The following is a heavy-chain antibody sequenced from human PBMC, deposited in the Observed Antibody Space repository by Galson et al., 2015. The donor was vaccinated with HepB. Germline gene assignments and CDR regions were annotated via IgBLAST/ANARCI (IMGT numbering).Heavy chain of an antibody. CDR1: GFTFNDFA. V-gene: IGHV3-23*01. J-gene: IGHJ4*02. CDR2: ISGSGGTT. D-gene: IGHD4-11*01. Sequence: SLRLSCAVSGFTFNDFAMTWVRQAPGKGLEWVSGISGSGGTTYYADSVRGRFTISRDNSKNTLYMQMNSLRAEDMAIYYCATYSNTDFVIPSGVYWGQGSLVTVSS. CDR3: ATYSNTDFVIPSGVY.